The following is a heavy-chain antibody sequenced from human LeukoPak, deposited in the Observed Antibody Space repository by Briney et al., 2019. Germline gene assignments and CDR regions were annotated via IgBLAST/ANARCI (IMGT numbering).Heavy chain of an antibody. V-gene: IGHV1-18*01. J-gene: IGHJ4*02. CDR1: GYTFTSYG. CDR3: ARAPYYDFWGGYSKYYFDY. Sequence: ASVKVSCKASGYTFTSYGISWVRQAPGQGLEWMGWISAYNGNTNYAQKLQGRVTMTTYTSTSTAYMELRNLRSDDTAVYYCARAPYYDFWGGYSKYYFDYWGQGTLVTVSS. CDR2: ISAYNGNT. D-gene: IGHD3-3*01.